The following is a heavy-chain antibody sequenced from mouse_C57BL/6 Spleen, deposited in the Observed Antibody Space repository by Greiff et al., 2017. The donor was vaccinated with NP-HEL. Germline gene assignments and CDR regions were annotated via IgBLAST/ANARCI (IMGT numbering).Heavy chain of an antibody. Sequence: VQGVESGPGLVQPSQSLSITCTVSGFSLTSYGVHWVRQSPGKGLEWLGVIWRGGSTDYNAAFMSRLSITKDNSKSQVFFKMNSLQADDTAIYYCAKKYDYGYAVDAMDYWGQGTSVTVSS. V-gene: IGHV2-5*01. CDR2: IWRGGST. J-gene: IGHJ4*01. CDR1: GFSLTSYG. D-gene: IGHD2-14*01. CDR3: AKKYDYGYAVDAMDY.